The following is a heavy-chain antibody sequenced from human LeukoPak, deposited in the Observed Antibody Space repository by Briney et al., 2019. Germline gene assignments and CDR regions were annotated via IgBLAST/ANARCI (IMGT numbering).Heavy chain of an antibody. D-gene: IGHD1-26*01. V-gene: IGHV3-30-3*01. CDR1: GFTLSSYA. CDR2: ISYDGSNK. Sequence: GRSLRLSCAASGFTLSSYAMHWVRQAPGKGLEWVAVISYDGSNKYYADSVKGRFTISRDNSKNTLYLQMNSLRAEDTAVYYCARVEVGATCDYWGQGTLVTVSS. CDR3: ARVEVGATCDY. J-gene: IGHJ4*02.